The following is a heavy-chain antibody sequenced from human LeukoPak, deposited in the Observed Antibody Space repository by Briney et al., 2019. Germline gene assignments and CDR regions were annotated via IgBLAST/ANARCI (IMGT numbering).Heavy chain of an antibody. CDR3: ARFDLVGTVVGTDV. CDR2: IIPIFGIA. CDR1: GGTFSSYA. V-gene: IGHV1-69*04. J-gene: IGHJ6*02. D-gene: IGHD4-23*01. Sequence: GASVKVSCKASGGTFSSYAISWVRQAPGQGLEWMGRIIPIFGIANYAQKFQGRVTITADKSTSTAYMELSSLRSEDTAVYYCARFDLVGTVVGTDVWGQGTTVTVSS.